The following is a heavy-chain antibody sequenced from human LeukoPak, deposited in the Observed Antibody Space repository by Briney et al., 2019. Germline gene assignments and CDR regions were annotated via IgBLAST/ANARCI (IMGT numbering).Heavy chain of an antibody. CDR1: GYTFTAYG. J-gene: IGHJ4*02. Sequence: GASVKVSCKASGYTFTAYGVSWVRQAPGQGLEWMGWISAYNGNTNYAQKLQGRVTMTTDTSTSTAYMELRSLRSDDTAVYYCASTLEGKYSSSPTDYWGQGTLVTVSS. D-gene: IGHD6-6*01. CDR3: ASTLEGKYSSSPTDY. CDR2: ISAYNGNT. V-gene: IGHV1-18*01.